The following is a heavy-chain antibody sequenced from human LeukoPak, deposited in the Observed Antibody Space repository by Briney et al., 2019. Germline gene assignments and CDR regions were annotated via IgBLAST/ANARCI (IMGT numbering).Heavy chain of an antibody. CDR1: GFTLSNSW. CDR3: ARAGNYYYPY. Sequence: GGTLRLSCTASGFTLSNSWMHWVRQAPGEGLVWVSRMNSDGSTIDYADSVKGRFTISRDNAKNTLYLKMNSLRCEDMAVYYCARAGNYYYPYWGLGTLVTVSP. J-gene: IGHJ4*02. D-gene: IGHD3-10*01. CDR2: MNSDGSTI. V-gene: IGHV3-74*01.